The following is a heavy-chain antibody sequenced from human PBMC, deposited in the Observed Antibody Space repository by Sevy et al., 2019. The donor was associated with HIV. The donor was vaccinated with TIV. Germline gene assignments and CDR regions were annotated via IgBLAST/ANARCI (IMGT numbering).Heavy chain of an antibody. V-gene: IGHV1-2*02. CDR2: INTKSGAR. CDR3: ARESYDFWTGPVDYDYGMDV. J-gene: IGHJ6*02. D-gene: IGHD3-3*01. CDR1: GYTFSDSGYY. Sequence: ASVKVSCKASGYTFSDSGYYVHWVRQAPRQGLEWMRLINTKSGARNYAQKFQGRVTMTRDTSVSTANLELTRLTSDDTTVYYCARESYDFWTGPVDYDYGMDVWGQGTTVTVSS.